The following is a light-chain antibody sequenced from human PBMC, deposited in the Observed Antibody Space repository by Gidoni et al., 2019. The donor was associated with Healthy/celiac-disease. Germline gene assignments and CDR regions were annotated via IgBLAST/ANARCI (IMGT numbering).Light chain of an antibody. J-gene: IGKJ1*01. V-gene: IGKV3-20*01. CDR1: QSVSSSY. CDR2: GAS. CDR3: QQYGSSPPWT. Sequence: IVLTQSRGTLSLSPGERATLSCRASQSVSSSYLAWYQQKPGQAPRLLIYGASSRATCIPDRFSGSGSGTDFTLTISRLEPEDFAVYYCQQYGSSPPWTFGQGTKVEIK.